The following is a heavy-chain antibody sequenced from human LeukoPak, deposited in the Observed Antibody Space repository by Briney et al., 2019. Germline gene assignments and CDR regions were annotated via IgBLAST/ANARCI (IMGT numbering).Heavy chain of an antibody. J-gene: IGHJ4*02. D-gene: IGHD4-17*01. CDR2: ISAYNGNT. CDR3: ARDSTVTTHVSRPFDY. CDR1: GYTFTSYG. V-gene: IGHV1-18*01. Sequence: GASVKVSCXASGYTFTSYGISWVRQAHGQGLEWMGWISAYNGNTNYAQKLQGRVTMTTDTSTSTAYMELRSLRSDDTAVYYCARDSTVTTHVSRPFDYWGQGTLVTVSS.